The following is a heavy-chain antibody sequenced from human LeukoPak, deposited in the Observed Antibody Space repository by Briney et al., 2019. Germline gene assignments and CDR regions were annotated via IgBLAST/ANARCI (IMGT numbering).Heavy chain of an antibody. V-gene: IGHV4-59*01. Sequence: PSETLSLTCTVSGGSISSYYWSWIRQPPGKGLEWIGYIYYSGSTNYNPSLKSRVTISVDTSKNQFSLKLSSVTAADTAVYYCARESDSSGWYDTGVWFDPWGQGTLVTVSS. D-gene: IGHD6-19*01. J-gene: IGHJ5*02. CDR1: GGSISSYY. CDR3: ARESDSSGWYDTGVWFDP. CDR2: IYYSGST.